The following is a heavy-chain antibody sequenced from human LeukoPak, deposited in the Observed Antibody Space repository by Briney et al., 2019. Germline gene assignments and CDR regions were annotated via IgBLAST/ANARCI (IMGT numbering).Heavy chain of an antibody. CDR2: ISGSGGST. CDR1: GFSLGDHA. J-gene: IGHJ4*02. CDR3: AKTGIAAAGTIDY. Sequence: GGSLRLSCIVSGFSLGDHAMSWVRQAPGKGLEWVSAISGSGGSTYYADSVKGRFTISRDNSKNTLYLQMNSLRAEDTAVYYCAKTGIAAAGTIDYWGQGALVTVSS. D-gene: IGHD6-13*01. V-gene: IGHV3-23*01.